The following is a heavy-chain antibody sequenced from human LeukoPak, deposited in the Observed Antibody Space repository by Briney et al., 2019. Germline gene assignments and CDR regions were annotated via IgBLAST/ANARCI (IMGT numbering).Heavy chain of an antibody. D-gene: IGHD3-3*01. J-gene: IGHJ4*02. CDR3: AREAYDFWSGYYVDY. Sequence: SETLSLTCTVSGGSISSSSYYWGWIRQPAGKGLEWIGRIYTSGSTNYNPSLKSRVTISVDTSKNQFSLKLSFVTAADTAVYYCAREAYDFWSGYYVDYWGQGTLVTVSS. CDR2: IYTSGST. CDR1: GGSISSSSYY. V-gene: IGHV4-61*02.